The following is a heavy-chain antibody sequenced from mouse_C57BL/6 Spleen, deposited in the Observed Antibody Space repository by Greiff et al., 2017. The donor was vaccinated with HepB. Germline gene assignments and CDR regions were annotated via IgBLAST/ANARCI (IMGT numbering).Heavy chain of an antibody. CDR2: ISSGSSTI. Sequence: EVKVVDSGGGLVKPGGSLKLSCAASGFTFSDYGMHWVRQAPEKGLEWVAYISSGSSTIYYADTVKGRFTISRDNAKNTLFLQMTSLRSEDTAMYYCARQGVLLRDYAMDYWGQGTSVTVSS. CDR3: ARQGVLLRDYAMDY. J-gene: IGHJ4*01. CDR1: GFTFSDYG. V-gene: IGHV5-17*01. D-gene: IGHD1-1*01.